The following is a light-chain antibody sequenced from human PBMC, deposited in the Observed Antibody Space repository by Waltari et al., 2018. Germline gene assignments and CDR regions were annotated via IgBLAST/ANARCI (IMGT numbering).Light chain of an antibody. CDR2: DAS. Sequence: EIVLTQSPATLSLSPGERATLSCRASQSVNIYLAWYQQKPGQSPRLLIYDASNRATVVPARFSGSVSGTDFTLTISSLEPEAFAVYYCQQRSKWPRTFGQGTKLEIK. J-gene: IGKJ2*01. CDR3: QQRSKWPRT. CDR1: QSVNIY. V-gene: IGKV3-11*01.